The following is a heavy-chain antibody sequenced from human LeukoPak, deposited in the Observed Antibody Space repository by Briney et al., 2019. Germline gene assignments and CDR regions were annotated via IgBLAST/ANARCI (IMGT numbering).Heavy chain of an antibody. CDR2: IYTGGTT. D-gene: IGHD6-6*01. CDR3: ARDSSSYYFDY. CDR1: GLTVTSNH. J-gene: IGHJ4*02. V-gene: IGHV3-66*01. Sequence: AGSLRLSCAASGLTVTSNHMNWVRQAPGKGLEWVSIIYTGGTTHYADSLKDRFTISRDDSKNTLYLQMNSLRAEDTAVYYCARDSSSYYFDYWGQGTLVTVSS.